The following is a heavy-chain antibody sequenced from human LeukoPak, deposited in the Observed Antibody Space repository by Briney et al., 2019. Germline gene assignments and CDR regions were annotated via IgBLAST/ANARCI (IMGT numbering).Heavy chain of an antibody. V-gene: IGHV3-23*01. CDR1: GFTFRTYA. CDR2: ISGSGATT. D-gene: IGHD3-22*01. CDR3: VKESTSSGYYYAPDY. Sequence: GGSLRLSCAASGFTFRTYAMTWVRQAPGKGLEWVSSISGSGATTYNADPLKGRFTISRDNSENTLYLQMNSLRAEDTAVYYCVKESTSSGYYYAPDYWGQGTLVTVS. J-gene: IGHJ4*02.